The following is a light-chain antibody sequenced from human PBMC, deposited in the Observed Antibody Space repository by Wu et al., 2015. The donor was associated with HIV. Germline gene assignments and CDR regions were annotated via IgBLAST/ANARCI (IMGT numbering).Light chain of an antibody. J-gene: IGKJ3*01. V-gene: IGKV3-15*01. CDR3: HQYTNWPPRDT. CDR2: SAS. Sequence: EIVMTQSPATLSVSPGESVTLSCRASQNVGSNLAWYQQKPGQAPRLLISSASTRATGVPARFSGSGSGTDFTLTISSLQSEDFALYYCHQYTNWPPRDTFGPGTKVDIK. CDR1: QNVGSN.